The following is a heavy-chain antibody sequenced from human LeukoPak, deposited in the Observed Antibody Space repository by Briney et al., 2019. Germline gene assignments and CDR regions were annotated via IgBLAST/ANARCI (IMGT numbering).Heavy chain of an antibody. CDR2: VNPNSGNT. V-gene: IGHV1-8*01. D-gene: IGHD7-27*01. CDR1: GYTFTSYD. CDR3: ARGELGGYYFDY. J-gene: IGHJ4*02. Sequence: ASVKVSCKASGYTFTSYDINWVRQATGQGLEWMGWVNPNSGNTGYAQKFQGRVTMTRNTSISTAYMELSSLRSEDTAVYYCARGELGGYYFDYWGQGTLVTVSS.